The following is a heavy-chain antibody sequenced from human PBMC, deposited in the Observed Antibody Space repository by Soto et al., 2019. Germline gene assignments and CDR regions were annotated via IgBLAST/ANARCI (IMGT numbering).Heavy chain of an antibody. V-gene: IGHV4-30-2*01. CDR1: GGCVCSGVYS. CDR2: IYYGGST. J-gene: IGHJ4*02. D-gene: IGHD3-22*01. CDR3: ARVRREYDNSGPVDY. Sequence: SGSLALTCTVSGGCVCSGVYSWTWIRQPPGKGLEWIGYIYYGGSTYYNPSLQSRVTMSVDRSRNQFSLKLNSVTAADTAVYYCARVRREYDNSGPVDYWGQGTLVTVSS.